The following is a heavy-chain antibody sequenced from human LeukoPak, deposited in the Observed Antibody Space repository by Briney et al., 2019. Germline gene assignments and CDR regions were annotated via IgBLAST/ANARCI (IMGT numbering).Heavy chain of an antibody. D-gene: IGHD3-22*01. V-gene: IGHV3-30*04. J-gene: IGHJ4*02. CDR2: ISADGIGK. CDR1: RNDH. Sequence: GGSLRLSCAPSRNDHMHWVRQAPGKGLEWVAGISADGIGKYYADSVKGRFTISRDNSKNTFYLQMNSLRAEDTAIYYCAREIGSSGYAGYFDYRGQGTLVTVSS. CDR3: AREIGSSGYAGYFDY.